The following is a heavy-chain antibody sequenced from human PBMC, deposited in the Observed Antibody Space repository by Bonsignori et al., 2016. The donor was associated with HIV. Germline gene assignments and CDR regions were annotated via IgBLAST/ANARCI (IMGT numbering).Heavy chain of an antibody. D-gene: IGHD1-26*01. CDR3: ARPRAGIVGS. J-gene: IGHJ5*02. V-gene: IGHV4-34*01. Sequence: WIRQPPGKGLEWIGEINHSGSTNYNPSLKSRVTISIDTSKNQFSLNLTSVTAADTAMYYCARPRAGIVGSWGQGTLVTVSS. CDR2: INHSGST.